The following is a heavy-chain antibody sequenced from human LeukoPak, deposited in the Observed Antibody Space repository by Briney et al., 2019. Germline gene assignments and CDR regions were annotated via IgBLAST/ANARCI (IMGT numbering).Heavy chain of an antibody. D-gene: IGHD3-10*01. CDR2: ISYDGSNK. CDR3: AKGQRFYYFDY. Sequence: PGGSLRLSCAASGFTFSSYGMHWVRQAPGKGLEWVAVISYDGSNKYYADSVKGRFTISRDNSKNTLYLQMNSLRAEDTAVYYCAKGQRFYYFDYWGQGTLVTVSS. J-gene: IGHJ4*02. CDR1: GFTFSSYG. V-gene: IGHV3-30*18.